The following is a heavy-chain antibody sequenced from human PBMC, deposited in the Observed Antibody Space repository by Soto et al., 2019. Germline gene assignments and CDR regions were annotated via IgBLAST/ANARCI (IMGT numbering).Heavy chain of an antibody. CDR1: GFTFSSYG. Sequence: HPGGSLRLSCAASGFTFSSYGMHWVRQAPGKGLEWVAVIWYDGSNKYYADSVKGRFTISRDNSKNTLYLQMNSLRAEDTAVYYCARDLGFGSYFDYWGQGTLVTVSS. CDR3: ARDLGFGSYFDY. CDR2: IWYDGSNK. V-gene: IGHV3-33*01. J-gene: IGHJ4*02. D-gene: IGHD2-15*01.